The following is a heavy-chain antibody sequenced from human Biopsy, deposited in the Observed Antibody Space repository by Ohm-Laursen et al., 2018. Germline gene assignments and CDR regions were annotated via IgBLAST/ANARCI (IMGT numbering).Heavy chain of an antibody. CDR2: ITQSGST. CDR3: ARVPLPGIGAAYQGRFLYGMDV. Sequence: SDTLSLTCSVSGGSISSGPSYWSWIRQPPGKGLEWIGDITQSGSTNYSPSLKSRVTISVDTAKKQFSLSLRSVTAADTAVYYCARVPLPGIGAAYQGRFLYGMDVWGQGTTVSVSS. J-gene: IGHJ6*02. V-gene: IGHV4-39*07. D-gene: IGHD6-13*01. CDR1: GGSISSGPSY.